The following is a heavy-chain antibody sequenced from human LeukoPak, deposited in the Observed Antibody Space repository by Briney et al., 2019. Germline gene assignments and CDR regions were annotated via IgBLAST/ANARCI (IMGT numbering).Heavy chain of an antibody. CDR1: GGSISSSSYY. J-gene: IGHJ4*02. V-gene: IGHV4-39*01. Sequence: SETLSLTCTVSGGSISSSSYYWGWIRQPPGRGLEWIGSIYYSGSTYYNPSLKSRVTISVDTSKNQFSLKLSSVTAADTAVYYCARHVKNLNYDSSGYYNDYWGQGTLVTVSS. D-gene: IGHD3-22*01. CDR2: IYYSGST. CDR3: ARHVKNLNYDSSGYYNDY.